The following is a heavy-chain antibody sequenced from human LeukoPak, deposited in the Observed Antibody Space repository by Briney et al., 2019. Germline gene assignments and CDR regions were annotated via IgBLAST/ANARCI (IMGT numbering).Heavy chain of an antibody. CDR2: ISSSSSYI. CDR1: GFTFSSYS. J-gene: IGHJ5*02. V-gene: IGHV3-21*01. D-gene: IGHD6-13*01. Sequence: GGSLRLSCAASGFTFSSYSMNWVRQAPGKGLEWVSSISSSSSYIYYADSVKGRFTISRDNAKNSLYLQMNSLRAEDTAVYYCAVGSWDKGDWFDPWGQGTLVTVSS. CDR3: AVGSWDKGDWFDP.